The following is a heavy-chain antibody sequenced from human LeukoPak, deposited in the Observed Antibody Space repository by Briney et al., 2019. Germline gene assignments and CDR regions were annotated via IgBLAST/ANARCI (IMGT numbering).Heavy chain of an antibody. CDR2: IYHSGST. V-gene: IGHV4-4*02. D-gene: IGHD3-10*01. Sequence: SGTLSLTCAVSGGSISSSNWWSWVRQPPGKGLEWIGEIYHSGSTNYNPSLKSRVTISVDKSKNQFSLKLSSVTAADTAVYYCARVGYYGSGSYWFDYWGQGTLVTVSS. CDR1: GGSISSSNW. CDR3: ARVGYYGSGSYWFDY. J-gene: IGHJ4*02.